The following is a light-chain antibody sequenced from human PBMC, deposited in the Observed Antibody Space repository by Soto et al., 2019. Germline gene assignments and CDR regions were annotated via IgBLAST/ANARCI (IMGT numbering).Light chain of an antibody. CDR2: KVT. J-gene: IGLJ1*01. V-gene: IGLV2-14*01. Sequence: QSVLTQPASVSGSPGQSSTISCTGTSGDVGGNKYVSWYQQYPGKVPKLLINKVTNRPSGVSYRFSGSKSGNTASLTISALLAEDEADYFCASSTSDSLYVFGTGTKVTV. CDR3: ASSTSDSLYV. CDR1: SGDVGGNKY.